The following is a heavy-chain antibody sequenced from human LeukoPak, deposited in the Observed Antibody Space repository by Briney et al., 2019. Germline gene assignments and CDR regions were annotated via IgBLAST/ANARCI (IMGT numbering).Heavy chain of an antibody. CDR3: QSSGVVAGRDAFDV. CDR1: GFIFSSSW. D-gene: IGHD3-3*01. J-gene: IGHJ3*01. Sequence: GGTLRLSRAASGFIFSSSWMSWVRQAPGKGLEWVANINLDGSEKYYVDSVKGRFTISRDNAKNSLYLHMNSLRAEDTAVYYCQSSGVVAGRDAFDVWGQGTMVTVSS. V-gene: IGHV3-7*01. CDR2: INLDGSEK.